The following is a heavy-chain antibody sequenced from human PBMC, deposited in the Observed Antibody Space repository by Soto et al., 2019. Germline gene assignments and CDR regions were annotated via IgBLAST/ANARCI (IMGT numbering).Heavy chain of an antibody. Sequence: QVQLVESGGGVVQPGRSLRLSCAASGFTFSSYGMHWVRQAPGKGLEWGAVILSDGSHTRHADSVKGRFTIYRDNSRNTMYLQMDSLRAEDTAVYYCGRDDIGDPNGFDIWGQWTMVTVSS. CDR2: ILSDGSHT. J-gene: IGHJ3*02. CDR1: GFTFSSYG. V-gene: IGHV3-33*01. CDR3: GRDDIGDPNGFDI. D-gene: IGHD2-15*01.